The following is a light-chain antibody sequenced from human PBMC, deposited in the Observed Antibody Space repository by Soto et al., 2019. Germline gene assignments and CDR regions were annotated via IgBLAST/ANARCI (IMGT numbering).Light chain of an antibody. CDR2: QAS. CDR3: QQYNKT. CDR1: QSISNW. V-gene: IGKV1-5*03. J-gene: IGKJ1*01. Sequence: DIQMTQSPSTLSAAVGDRVTIACRASQSISNWLAWYQQKPGKAPKLLLYQASHLETGVPSRFSASGSGTEFTLTISNLQPDDFATYYCQQYNKTFGQGTKVEFK.